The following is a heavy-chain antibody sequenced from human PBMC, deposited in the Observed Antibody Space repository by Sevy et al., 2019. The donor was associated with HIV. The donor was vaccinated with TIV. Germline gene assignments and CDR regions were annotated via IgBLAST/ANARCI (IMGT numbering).Heavy chain of an antibody. J-gene: IGHJ6*02. CDR1: GFTFSTYS. CDR2: ISSSSSTI. Sequence: GGSLRLSCAASGFTFSTYSMNWVRQAPGKGLEWVSYISSSSSTIYYADSVRGRFTISRDNAKNSLYLQMNSLRADDTAVYYCSRVPSTWRYGMDVRGQGTTVTVSS. D-gene: IGHD1-20*01. CDR3: SRVPSTWRYGMDV. V-gene: IGHV3-48*01.